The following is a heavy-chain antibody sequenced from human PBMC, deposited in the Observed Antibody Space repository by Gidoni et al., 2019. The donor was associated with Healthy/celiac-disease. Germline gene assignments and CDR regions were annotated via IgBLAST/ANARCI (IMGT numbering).Heavy chain of an antibody. D-gene: IGHD3-10*01. V-gene: IGHV4-59*01. J-gene: IGHJ6*03. CDR1: GGSISSYY. CDR3: ARVGALYGSGSSYYLDV. Sequence: TVSGGSISSYYWSWIRQPPGKGLEWIGYISYSGSTNYNPSLKSRVTISVDTSKNQFSLKLSSVTAADTAVYYCARVGALYGSGSSYYLDVWGKGTTVTVSS. CDR2: ISYSGST.